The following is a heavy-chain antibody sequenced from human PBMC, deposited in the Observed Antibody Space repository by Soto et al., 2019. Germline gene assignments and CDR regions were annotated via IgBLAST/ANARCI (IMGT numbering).Heavy chain of an antibody. V-gene: IGHV3-9*01. D-gene: IGHD6-19*01. CDR2: IHWNGAYS. CDR3: ERVHSSGWYVEPYDA. CDR1: GFKCDDYD. J-gene: IGHJ3*01. Sequence: EVQLVESGGNLARPGESLRLSCAASGFKCDDYDFHWVRQVPGKGPEWVSGIHWNGAYSGYADSVKGRFTISRDNAGNSVYLQMASVRPEDTALYYCERVHSSGWYVEPYDAWGQGTMVTVSS.